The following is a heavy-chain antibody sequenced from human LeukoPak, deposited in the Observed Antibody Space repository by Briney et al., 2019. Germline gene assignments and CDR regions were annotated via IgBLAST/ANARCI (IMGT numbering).Heavy chain of an antibody. J-gene: IGHJ4*02. CDR2: IYTSGST. Sequence: SQTLSLTCTVSGGSISSGSYYWSWIRQPAGQGLEWIGRIYTSGSTNYNPSLKSRVTISVDTSKNQFSLKLSSVTAADTAVYYCATNRLDYGSGIDYWGQGTLVTVSS. CDR3: ATNRLDYGSGIDY. V-gene: IGHV4-61*02. D-gene: IGHD4-17*01. CDR1: GGSISSGSYY.